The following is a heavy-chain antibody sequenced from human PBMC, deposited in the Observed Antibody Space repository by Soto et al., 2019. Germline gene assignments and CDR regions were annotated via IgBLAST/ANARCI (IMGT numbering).Heavy chain of an antibody. Sequence: SETLSLTCTVSGGSISSYYWSWIRQPPGKGLEWIGYIYYSGSTNYNPSLKSRVTISVDTSKNQFSLKLSSVTAADTAVYYCARHFCSGGSCYYYMDVWGQGTTVTVSS. CDR1: GGSISSYY. CDR3: ARHFCSGGSCYYYMDV. CDR2: IYYSGST. V-gene: IGHV4-59*08. J-gene: IGHJ6*03. D-gene: IGHD2-15*01.